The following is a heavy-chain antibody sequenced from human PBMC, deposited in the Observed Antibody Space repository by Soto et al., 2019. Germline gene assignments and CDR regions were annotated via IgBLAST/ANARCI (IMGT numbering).Heavy chain of an antibody. D-gene: IGHD2-8*02. CDR2: INAGNGNT. CDR1: GYSFTTYA. J-gene: IGHJ4*02. CDR3: EGKDIVLFLSGSFGY. V-gene: IGHV1-3*01. Sequence: ASVKVACKGSGYSFTTYAIHWVRQAPGQRLEWMGWINAGNGNTKYSQKFQDRVTITRDTSASTAYMELRSLRSEDTAVYYCEGKDIVLFLSGSFGYWGKGTLVPVSS.